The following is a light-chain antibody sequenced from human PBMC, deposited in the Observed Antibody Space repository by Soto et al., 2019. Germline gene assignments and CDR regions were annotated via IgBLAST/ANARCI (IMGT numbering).Light chain of an antibody. Sequence: ELTQSRGTLYLSPGERATLSCRASQSVSNNYLAWYQQKPGQAPRLLIYGAYNRATGIPDRFSGSGSGTDFTLTISRLEPEDFAVYYCQQYHSSLWTFGQGTRVDIK. CDR3: QQYHSSLWT. CDR2: GAY. J-gene: IGKJ1*01. V-gene: IGKV3-20*01. CDR1: QSVSNNY.